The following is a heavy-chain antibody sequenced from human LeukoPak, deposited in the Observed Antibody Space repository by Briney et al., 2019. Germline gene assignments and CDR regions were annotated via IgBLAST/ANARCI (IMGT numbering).Heavy chain of an antibody. Sequence: GGSLRLSCAASGFTFSSYSMNWVRQAPGKGLEWVANIKQDGSEKYYVDSVKGRFTISRDNAKNTLYLQMNTLSADDTAVYYCAKSPANWYFDLWGRGTQVTVSS. CDR1: GFTFSSYS. CDR3: AKSPANWYFDL. CDR2: IKQDGSEK. J-gene: IGHJ2*01. V-gene: IGHV3-7*01.